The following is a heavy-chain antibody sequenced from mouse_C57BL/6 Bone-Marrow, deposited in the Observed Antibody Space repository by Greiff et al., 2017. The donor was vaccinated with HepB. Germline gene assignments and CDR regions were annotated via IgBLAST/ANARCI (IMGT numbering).Heavy chain of an antibody. D-gene: IGHD2-5*01. V-gene: IGHV1-82*01. Sequence: QVQLQQSGPELVKPGASVKISCKASGYAFSSSWMNWVKQRPGKGLEWIGRIYPGDGDTNYNGKFKGKATLTADKSSSTAYMQLSSLTSEDSAVYFCARWGSNYLYYFDYWGQGTTRTVSS. CDR2: IYPGDGDT. CDR3: ARWGSNYLYYFDY. CDR1: GYAFSSSW. J-gene: IGHJ2*01.